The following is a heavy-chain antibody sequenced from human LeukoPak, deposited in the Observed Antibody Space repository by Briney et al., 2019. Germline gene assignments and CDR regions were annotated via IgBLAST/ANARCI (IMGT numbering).Heavy chain of an antibody. V-gene: IGHV1-69*13. Sequence: SVKVSCKASGGTFSSYAISWVRQAPGQGLEWMGGIIPIFGTANYAQKFQGRVTITADESTSTAYMELRSLRSDDTAVYYCARGGTYYYDSSGHHFDYWGQGTLVTVSS. J-gene: IGHJ4*02. CDR1: GGTFSSYA. D-gene: IGHD3-22*01. CDR3: ARGGTYYYDSSGHHFDY. CDR2: IIPIFGTA.